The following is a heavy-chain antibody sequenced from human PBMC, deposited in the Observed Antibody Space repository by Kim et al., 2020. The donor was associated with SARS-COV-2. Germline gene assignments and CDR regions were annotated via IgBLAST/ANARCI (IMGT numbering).Heavy chain of an antibody. Sequence: ASVKVSCKASGYTFTSYYMHWVRQAPGQGLEWMGIINPSGGSTSYAQKFQGRVTMTRDTSTSTVYMELSSLRSEDTAVYYCARDESAVAGTGGDAFDIWGQGTMVTVSS. V-gene: IGHV1-46*01. CDR2: INPSGGST. CDR3: ARDESAVAGTGGDAFDI. CDR1: GYTFTSYY. D-gene: IGHD6-19*01. J-gene: IGHJ3*02.